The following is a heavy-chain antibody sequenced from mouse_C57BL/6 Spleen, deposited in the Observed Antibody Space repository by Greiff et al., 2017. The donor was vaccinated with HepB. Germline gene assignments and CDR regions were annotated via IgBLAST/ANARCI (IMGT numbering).Heavy chain of an antibody. CDR2: IDPENGDT. CDR3: TTGGFYYYGSSYNY. CDR1: GFNIKDDY. V-gene: IGHV14-4*01. J-gene: IGHJ2*01. D-gene: IGHD1-1*01. Sequence: VQLKESGAELVRPGASVKLSCTASGFNIKDDYMHWVKQRPEQGLEWIGWIDPENGDTEYASKFQGKATITADTSSNTADLQLSSLTSEDTAVYYCTTGGFYYYGSSYNYWGQGTTLTVSS.